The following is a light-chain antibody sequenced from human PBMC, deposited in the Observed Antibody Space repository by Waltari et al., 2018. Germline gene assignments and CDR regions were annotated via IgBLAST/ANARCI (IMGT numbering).Light chain of an antibody. Sequence: DIVMTQSPDFLAVSLGERATINCKSSQSVLYSANNKDYLAWYQQKPGQPPKLLIYWASTRESGVPDRFSGSGSGTDFTLTISSLQAEDVAIYYCHQYSSSSRTFGQGTKLEIK. CDR1: QSVLYSANNKDY. J-gene: IGKJ2*01. V-gene: IGKV4-1*01. CDR2: WAS. CDR3: HQYSSSSRT.